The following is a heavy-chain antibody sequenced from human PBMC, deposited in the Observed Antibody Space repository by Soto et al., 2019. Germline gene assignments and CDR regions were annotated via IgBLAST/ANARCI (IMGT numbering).Heavy chain of an antibody. V-gene: IGHV1-2*02. J-gene: IGHJ5*01. CDR1: GYNFRDYY. Sequence: QVQLVQSGAEVKKPGASVKVSCRASGYNFRDYYLHWVRQAPGAGLEWMGSIIPNNGDTHYAQRFQGRITLTTDTSLDTAYMEIDGLTLDDTAIYCCARSVDRRNSPAWIDSWGQGALVTVSS. CDR3: ARSVDRRNSPAWIDS. CDR2: IIPNNGDT. D-gene: IGHD2-15*01.